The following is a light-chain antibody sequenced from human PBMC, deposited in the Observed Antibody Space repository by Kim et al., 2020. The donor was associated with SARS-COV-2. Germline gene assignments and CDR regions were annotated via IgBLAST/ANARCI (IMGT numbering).Light chain of an antibody. CDR1: SSDVGGYNY. Sequence: GQSITTSCTGTSSDVGGYNYVSWYQQHPGKAPKLMIYDVSKRPSGVSNRFSGSKSGNTASLTISGLQAEDEADYYCSSYTSSSNVVFGGGTQLTVL. CDR2: DVS. V-gene: IGLV2-14*04. J-gene: IGLJ2*01. CDR3: SSYTSSSNVV.